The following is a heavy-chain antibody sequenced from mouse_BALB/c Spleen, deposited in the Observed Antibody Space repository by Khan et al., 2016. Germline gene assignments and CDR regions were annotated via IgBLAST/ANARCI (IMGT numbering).Heavy chain of an antibody. Sequence: EVKLLESGPGLVKPSQSLSLTCTVTGYSITSGYGWNWIRQFPGNKLEWMGYISYSGSTNYNPSLKSRISITRDTSKNQFFLQLTSVTTEDTATYYCARTARIKYWGQGTTLTVSS. CDR2: ISYSGST. V-gene: IGHV3-2*02. CDR1: GYSITSGYG. J-gene: IGHJ2*01. D-gene: IGHD1-2*01. CDR3: ARTARIKY.